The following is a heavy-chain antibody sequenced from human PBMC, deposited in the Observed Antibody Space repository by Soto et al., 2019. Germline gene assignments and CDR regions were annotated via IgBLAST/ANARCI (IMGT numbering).Heavy chain of an antibody. D-gene: IGHD3-3*01. CDR3: AKDRYYDFWSGPTTQEDDAFDI. Sequence: GGSLRLSCAASGFTFSSYAMSWVRQAPGKGLEWVSAISGSGGSTYYADSVKGRFTISRDNSKNTLYLQMNSLRAEDTAVYYCAKDRYYDFWSGPTTQEDDAFDIWGQGTMVTVSS. J-gene: IGHJ3*02. CDR1: GFTFSSYA. V-gene: IGHV3-23*01. CDR2: ISGSGGST.